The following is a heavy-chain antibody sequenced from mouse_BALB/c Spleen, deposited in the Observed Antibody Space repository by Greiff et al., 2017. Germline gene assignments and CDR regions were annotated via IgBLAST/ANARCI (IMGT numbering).Heavy chain of an antibody. CDR2: ISSGSSTI. Sequence: EVMLVESGGGLVQPGGSRKLSCAASGFTFSSFGMHWVRQAPEKGLEWVAYISSGSSTIYYADTVKGRFTISRDNPKNTLFLQMTSLRSEDTAMYYCARIRDGYYVNAMDYWGQGTSVTVSS. V-gene: IGHV5-17*02. CDR1: GFTFSSFG. CDR3: ARIRDGYYVNAMDY. D-gene: IGHD2-3*01. J-gene: IGHJ4*01.